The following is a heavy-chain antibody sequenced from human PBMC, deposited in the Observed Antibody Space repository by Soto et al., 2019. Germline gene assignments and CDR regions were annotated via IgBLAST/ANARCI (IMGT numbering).Heavy chain of an antibody. J-gene: IGHJ4*02. CDR2: ISGSGGST. CDR3: AKDNRWGYYDSSGYPHY. V-gene: IGHV3-23*01. D-gene: IGHD3-22*01. Sequence: GGSLRLSCAVSGFNVMSYWMSWVRQAPGKGLEWVSAISGSGGSTYYADSVKGRFTISRDNSKNTLYLQMNSLRAEDTAVYYCAKDNRWGYYDSSGYPHYWGQGTLVTVSS. CDR1: GFNVMSYW.